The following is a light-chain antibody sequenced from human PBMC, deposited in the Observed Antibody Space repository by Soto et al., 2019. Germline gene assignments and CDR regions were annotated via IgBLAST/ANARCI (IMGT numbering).Light chain of an antibody. Sequence: VVTQPPSASGTPGQRITISCSGSSSTIGSHTVNWHQQVPGTAPKLLIYRNNERPSGVPDRFSGSKSGTSASLAISGLQSGDEADYYCGAWDDSLNGVIFGGGTKVTVL. CDR1: SSTIGSHT. CDR2: RNN. V-gene: IGLV1-44*01. CDR3: GAWDDSLNGVI. J-gene: IGLJ2*01.